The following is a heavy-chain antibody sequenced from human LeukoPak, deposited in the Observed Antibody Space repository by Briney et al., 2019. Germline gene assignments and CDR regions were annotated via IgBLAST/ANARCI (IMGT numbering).Heavy chain of an antibody. CDR3: GKDGVDSGDPNGFDP. V-gene: IGHV3-23*01. D-gene: IGHD3-10*01. Sequence: GGSLRLSCAASGFTFNSYAMIWVRQAAGKGLEWVSSISGSGGSTYYADSVKGRFTISRDSSKNMLYLQMNTLRAEDTAIYYCGKDGVDSGDPNGFDPWGQGTLVTVSS. J-gene: IGHJ5*02. CDR2: ISGSGGST. CDR1: GFTFNSYA.